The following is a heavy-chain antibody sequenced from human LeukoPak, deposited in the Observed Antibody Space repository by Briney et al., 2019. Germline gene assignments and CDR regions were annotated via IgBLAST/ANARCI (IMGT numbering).Heavy chain of an antibody. CDR1: GGSISSYY. V-gene: IGHV4-59*01. CDR2: IYYSGST. J-gene: IGHJ3*02. CDR3: ARAKSLSAFDI. Sequence: SETLSLTCTVSGGSISSYYWSWIRQPPGKGLEWIGYIYYSGSTTYNPSLKSRVTISVDTSKNQFSLKLSSVTAADTAVYYCARAKSLSAFDIWGQGTMVTVSS.